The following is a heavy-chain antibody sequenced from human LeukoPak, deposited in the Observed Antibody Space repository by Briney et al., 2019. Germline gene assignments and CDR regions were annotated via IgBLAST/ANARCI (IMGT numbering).Heavy chain of an antibody. J-gene: IGHJ6*03. D-gene: IGHD3-3*01. V-gene: IGHV4-4*09. CDR2: IYTSGST. CDR3: ARLGYDFWGGYLYYYYYYMDV. Sequence: PSETLSLTCTVSGGSISSYYWSWIRQPPGEGLEWIGYIYTSGSTNYNPPLKSRATISVDTSKTQFSLKLSSVTAADTAVYYCARLGYDFWGGYLYYYYYYMDVWGKGTTVTVSS. CDR1: GGSISSYY.